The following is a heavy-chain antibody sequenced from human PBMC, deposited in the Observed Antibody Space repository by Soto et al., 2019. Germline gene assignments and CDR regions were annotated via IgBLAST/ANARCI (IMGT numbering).Heavy chain of an antibody. CDR3: AKDLKRQWLVPGQYYFDF. J-gene: IGHJ4*02. CDR1: GFTFSSYA. V-gene: IGHV3-23*01. D-gene: IGHD6-19*01. CDR2: ISGSGGST. Sequence: VQLLESGGGLVQPGGSLRLSCAASGFTFSSYAMSWVRQAPGKGLEWVSAISGSGGSTYYADSVKGRFTISRDNSKNTLYLQMNSLRAEDTAVYYCAKDLKRQWLVPGQYYFDFWGQGTLVTVSS.